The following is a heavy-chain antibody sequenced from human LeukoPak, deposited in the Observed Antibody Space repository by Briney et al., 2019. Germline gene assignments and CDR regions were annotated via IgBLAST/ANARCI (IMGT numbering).Heavy chain of an antibody. D-gene: IGHD6-19*01. CDR1: GFSFSRHA. J-gene: IGHJ4*02. V-gene: IGHV3-30*04. Sequence: PGGSLRLSCAASGFSFSRHAIHWVRQAPGKGLEWVAVISHDGSNKYYADSVKGRFTISRDNSKNTLYLQMNSLRAEDTAVYYCAKEAGTIAVAALDYWGQGTLVTVSS. CDR3: AKEAGTIAVAALDY. CDR2: ISHDGSNK.